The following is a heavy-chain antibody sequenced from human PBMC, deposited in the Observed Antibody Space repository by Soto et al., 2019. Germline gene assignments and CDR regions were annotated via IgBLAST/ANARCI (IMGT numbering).Heavy chain of an antibody. D-gene: IGHD6-6*01. CDR3: ARLWGIAARRGWFDP. V-gene: IGHV5-10-1*01. CDR1: GYSFTSYW. Sequence: PGESLKISCKGSGYSFTSYWISWVRQMPGKGLEWMGRIDPSDSYTNYSPSFQGHVTISADKSISTAYLQWSSLKASDTAMYYCARLWGIAARRGWFDPWGQGTLVTVSS. J-gene: IGHJ5*02. CDR2: IDPSDSYT.